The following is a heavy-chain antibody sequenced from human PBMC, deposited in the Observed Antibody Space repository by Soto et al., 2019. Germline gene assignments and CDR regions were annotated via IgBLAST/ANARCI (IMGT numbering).Heavy chain of an antibody. CDR2: ISAHNGNT. CDR3: ARGRYGDY. J-gene: IGHJ4*02. D-gene: IGHD1-1*01. V-gene: IGHV1-18*01. Sequence: QVHLVQSGAEVKKPGASVKVSCKRSGYAFTTYGITWVRQAPGQGLEWMGWISAHNGNTHYAQKLQGRVTVTRDTSTSTAYMELRSLRSDDTAVYYCARGRYGDYWGQGALVTVSS. CDR1: GYAFTTYG.